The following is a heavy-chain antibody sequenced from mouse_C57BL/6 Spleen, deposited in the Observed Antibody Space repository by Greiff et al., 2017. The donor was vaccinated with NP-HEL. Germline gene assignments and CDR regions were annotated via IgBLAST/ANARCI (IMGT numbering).Heavy chain of an antibody. CDR3: TSYGNLWFAY. CDR1: GYTFTDYE. CDR2: IDPETGCI. Sequence: VQLQQSGAELVRPGASVTLSCKASGYTFTDYEMHWVQQTPVHGLEWIGAIDPETGCIAYNQKFKGKAILTADKSSSTAYMELRSLTSEDSTVYYCTSYGNLWFAYWGQGTLVTVSA. V-gene: IGHV1-15*01. J-gene: IGHJ3*01. D-gene: IGHD1-1*01.